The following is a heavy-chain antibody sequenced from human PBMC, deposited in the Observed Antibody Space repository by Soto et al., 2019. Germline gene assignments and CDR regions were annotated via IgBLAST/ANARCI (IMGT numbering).Heavy chain of an antibody. Sequence: QVQLVLSGAEVKKPGASVKVSCKASGYTFTSYGISWVRQAPGQGLEWMGWISAYNGNTNYAQKLQGRVTMTTDTSTSTAYMELRSLRSDDTAVYYCARAWEDCSSTSCHDYWGQGTLVTVSS. D-gene: IGHD2-2*01. CDR2: ISAYNGNT. CDR1: GYTFTSYG. V-gene: IGHV1-18*01. J-gene: IGHJ4*02. CDR3: ARAWEDCSSTSCHDY.